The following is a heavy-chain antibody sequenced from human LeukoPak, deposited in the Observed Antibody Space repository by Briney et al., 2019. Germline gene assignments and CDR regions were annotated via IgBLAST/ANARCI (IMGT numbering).Heavy chain of an antibody. CDR3: ARLKFYDSTGHSPGYYMDV. V-gene: IGHV4-4*07. CDR2: IYGNGIT. D-gene: IGHD3-22*01. J-gene: IGHJ6*03. CDR1: SGSIISYY. Sequence: SETLSLTCTVSSGSIISYYWSWIRQSAGQGLEWIGRIYGNGITDYNASLKSRVTMSLDTSRKQFSLRLTSVTAADTAVYYCARLKFYDSTGHSPGYYMDVWGKGTTVSVFS.